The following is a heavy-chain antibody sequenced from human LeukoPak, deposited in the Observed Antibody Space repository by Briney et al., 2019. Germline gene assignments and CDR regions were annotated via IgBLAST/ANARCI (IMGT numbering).Heavy chain of an antibody. CDR2: INPSGGST. Sequence: GASVKVSCKASGYTFTSYYMHWVRQAPGQGLEWMGIINPSGGSTSYAQKFQGRVTMTRDTSTSTVYMELSSLRSEDTAVYCCAREDCTNGVCYYIDYWGQGTLVTVSS. D-gene: IGHD2-8*01. J-gene: IGHJ4*02. CDR1: GYTFTSYY. CDR3: AREDCTNGVCYYIDY. V-gene: IGHV1-46*01.